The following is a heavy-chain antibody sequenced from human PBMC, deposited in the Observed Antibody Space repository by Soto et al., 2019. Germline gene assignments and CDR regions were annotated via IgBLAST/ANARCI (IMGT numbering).Heavy chain of an antibody. CDR2: ISSSGSTI. Sequence: GGSLRLSCAASGLTFSDYYMSWIRQAPGKGLEWVSYISSSGSTIYYADSVKGRFAISRDNAKNSLHLQMNSLRAEDTAVYYCARGTWAGVSVGRGDFQHWGQGTLVTVSS. J-gene: IGHJ1*01. D-gene: IGHD2-21*01. V-gene: IGHV3-11*01. CDR1: GLTFSDYY. CDR3: ARGTWAGVSVGRGDFQH.